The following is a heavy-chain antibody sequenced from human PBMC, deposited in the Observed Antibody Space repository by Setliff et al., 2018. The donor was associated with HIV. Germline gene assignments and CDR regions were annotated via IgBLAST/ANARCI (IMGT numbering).Heavy chain of an antibody. V-gene: IGHV4-39*01. CDR2: ISYSGST. J-gene: IGHJ5*02. Sequence: SETLSLTCSVSGASISSSPYYWAWIRQPPGKGLEWIATISYSGSTHYNLALMSRATISMDTSRNQFSVKLSSVTAADTAIYYCATLNFPLNWFDPWGQGTPVTVSS. CDR1: GASISSSPYY. CDR3: ATLNFPLNWFDP.